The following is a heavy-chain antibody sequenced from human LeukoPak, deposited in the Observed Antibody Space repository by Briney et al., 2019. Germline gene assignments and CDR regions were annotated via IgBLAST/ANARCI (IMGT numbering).Heavy chain of an antibody. Sequence: SVKVSCKASGGTFSSYAISWVRQAPGQGLEWRVGMIPIFGTANYAQKFQGRVTITADKSTSTAYMERSSLRSEDTAVYYCARGHSYYGSGRPDDWGQGTLVTVSS. CDR2: MIPIFGTA. CDR1: GGTFSSYA. V-gene: IGHV1-69*06. J-gene: IGHJ4*02. D-gene: IGHD3-10*01. CDR3: ARGHSYYGSGRPDD.